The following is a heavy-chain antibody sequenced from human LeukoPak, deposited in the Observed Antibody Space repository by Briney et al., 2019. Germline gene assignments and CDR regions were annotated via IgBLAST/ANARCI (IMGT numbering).Heavy chain of an antibody. CDR3: ARSDVCTITAGPFNY. V-gene: IGHV1-18*01. CDR2: ISGYQGST. D-gene: IGHD5-24*01. J-gene: IGHJ4*02. CDR1: GYTFTNSG. Sequence: ASVKVSCKASGYTFTNSGITWVRQAPGQGLEWMGWISGYQGSTKYAQNFQGRVTMTIDTSTSTAYMDLRSLRSDDTAIYFCARSDVCTITAGPFNYWGQGTLVAVSS.